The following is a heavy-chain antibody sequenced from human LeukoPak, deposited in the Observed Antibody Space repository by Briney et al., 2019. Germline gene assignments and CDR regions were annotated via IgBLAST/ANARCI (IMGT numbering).Heavy chain of an antibody. Sequence: GGSLRLSCAASGFTFSSYAMSWVRQAPGKGLEWVSAISGSGGSIYYADSVKGRFTISRDNSKNTLYLQMNSLRAEDTAVYYCAKERPYYYDSSGLVDYWGQGTLVTVSS. V-gene: IGHV3-23*01. J-gene: IGHJ4*02. CDR2: ISGSGGSI. CDR3: AKERPYYYDSSGLVDY. CDR1: GFTFSSYA. D-gene: IGHD3-22*01.